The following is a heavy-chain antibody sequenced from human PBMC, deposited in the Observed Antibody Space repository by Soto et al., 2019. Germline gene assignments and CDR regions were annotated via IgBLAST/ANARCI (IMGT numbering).Heavy chain of an antibody. D-gene: IGHD2-2*01. J-gene: IGHJ3*02. CDR3: AKLLGYCSSTSCYALAFDI. CDR1: GFTFSSYA. CDR2: ISGSGGST. Sequence: EVQLLESGGGLVQPGGSLRLSCAASGFTFSSYAMSWVRQAPGKGLEWVSAISGSGGSTYYADSGKGRFTISRDNSKNTLYLQINSLRAEDTAVYYCAKLLGYCSSTSCYALAFDIWGQGTMVTVSS. V-gene: IGHV3-23*01.